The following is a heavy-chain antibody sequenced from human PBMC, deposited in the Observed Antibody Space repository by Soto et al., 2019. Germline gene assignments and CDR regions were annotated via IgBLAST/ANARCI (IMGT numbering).Heavy chain of an antibody. CDR1: GGSISSSSYY. CDR3: ARHDDFWSVFIYYYYGMDV. Sequence: QLQLQESGPGLVKPSEALSLTCTVSGGSISSSSYYWGWIRQPPGKGLEWIGSIYYSGRTYYNPSIKRRVTISVDTSKNQFPLKLSSVNAADTAEYYCARHDDFWSVFIYYYYGMDVWGQGTTVTVSS. V-gene: IGHV4-39*01. D-gene: IGHD3-3*01. CDR2: IYYSGRT. J-gene: IGHJ6*02.